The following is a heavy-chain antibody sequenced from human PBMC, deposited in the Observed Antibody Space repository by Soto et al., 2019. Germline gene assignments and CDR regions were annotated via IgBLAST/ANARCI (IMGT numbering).Heavy chain of an antibody. D-gene: IGHD1-26*01. CDR1: GGTFSSYT. CDR2: ILPILGIA. Sequence: GASVKVSCKDSGGTFSSYTISWVRQAPRQRLEWMGRILPILGIAIYAQKFQDRVTITADESTSTAYMELSSLRSEDTAVYYCASHSGSSPEGRYYYGVDVWGQGTTVTVSS. J-gene: IGHJ6*02. V-gene: IGHV1-69*02. CDR3: ASHSGSSPEGRYYYGVDV.